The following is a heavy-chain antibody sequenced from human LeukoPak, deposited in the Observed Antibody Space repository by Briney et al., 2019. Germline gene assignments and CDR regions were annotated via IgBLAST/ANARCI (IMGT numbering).Heavy chain of an antibody. CDR1: GGSFSGYY. CDR3: ARARRLGWLQCIFDY. D-gene: IGHD5-24*01. CDR2: INHSGST. Sequence: PSETLSLTCAVYGGSFSGYYWSWIRQPPGKGLEWIGEINHSGSTNYNPSLKSRVTISVDTSKNQFSLKLSSVTAADTAVYYCARARRLGWLQCIFDYWGQGTLVTVSS. V-gene: IGHV4-34*01. J-gene: IGHJ4*02.